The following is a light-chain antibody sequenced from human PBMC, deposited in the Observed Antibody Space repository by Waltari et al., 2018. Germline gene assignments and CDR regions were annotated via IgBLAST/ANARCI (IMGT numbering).Light chain of an antibody. CDR3: QTGGHGTWV. Sequence: QLVLTQSPSASASLGASVKLTCTLTSGHSSNVIAWLQQQPEKGPRYLMKVNNDGSHSKGDKIPDRFSGSSSGTEHYLTISSLQSEDEADYYCQTGGHGTWVFGGGTKLTVL. V-gene: IGLV4-69*01. CDR1: SGHSSNV. J-gene: IGLJ3*02. CDR2: VNNDGSH.